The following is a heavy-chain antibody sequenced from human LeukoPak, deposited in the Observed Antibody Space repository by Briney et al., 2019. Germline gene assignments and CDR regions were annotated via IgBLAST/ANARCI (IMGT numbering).Heavy chain of an antibody. D-gene: IGHD2-15*01. V-gene: IGHV4-59*08. CDR2: VYSSGST. CDR1: GGSIRSHY. J-gene: IGHJ4*02. CDR3: ARLDCSGGACYYGLDY. Sequence: SETLSLTCSVSGGSIRSHYWSWLRLPPGKRLEWIGYVYSSGSTSYNPSLKTRVTISVDASKNQFSLNLSSVTAADTAFYYCARLDCSGGACYYGLDYWGQGTLVTVSS.